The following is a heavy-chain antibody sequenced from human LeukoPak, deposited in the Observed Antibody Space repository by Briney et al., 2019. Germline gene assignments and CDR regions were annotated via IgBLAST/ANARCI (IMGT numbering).Heavy chain of an antibody. J-gene: IGHJ2*01. CDR2: INPSGGST. D-gene: IGHD2-2*01. CDR3: ARKYYADWYFDL. Sequence: GASVKVSCKVSGYTFTSYYMHWVRQAPGQGLEWMGIINPSGGSTSYAQKFQGRVTMTRDTSTSTVYMELSSLRSEDTAVYYCARKYYADWYFDLWGSGTLVTVSS. V-gene: IGHV1-46*01. CDR1: GYTFTSYY.